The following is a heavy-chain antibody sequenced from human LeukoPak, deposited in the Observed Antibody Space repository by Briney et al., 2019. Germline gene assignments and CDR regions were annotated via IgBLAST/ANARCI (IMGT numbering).Heavy chain of an antibody. J-gene: IGHJ6*03. Sequence: SETLSLTCAVCGESFANYYWTWVRQSPGKALEWIGEVNHSGSAKYNPSLKSRVTMSVDTSKNQFSLKLSSVTAADTAVYYCARVVAGYSYGRKTDYYYYMDVWGKGTTVTISS. V-gene: IGHV4-34*01. CDR1: GESFANYY. D-gene: IGHD5-18*01. CDR3: ARVVAGYSYGRKTDYYYYMDV. CDR2: VNHSGSA.